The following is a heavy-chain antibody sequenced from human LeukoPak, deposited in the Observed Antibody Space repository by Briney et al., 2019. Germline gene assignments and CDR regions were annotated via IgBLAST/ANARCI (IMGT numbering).Heavy chain of an antibody. D-gene: IGHD6-19*01. CDR3: ARGKEPVAGSLSHFDY. Sequence: GGSLRLSCAASGFTFNMYIMYWVRQAPGKGLEWVSSISSSSSYIYYADSVKGRFTISRDNAKNSLYLQMNSLRAEDTAVYYCARGKEPVAGSLSHFDYWGQGTLVTVSS. J-gene: IGHJ4*02. CDR1: GFTFNMYI. CDR2: ISSSSSYI. V-gene: IGHV3-21*01.